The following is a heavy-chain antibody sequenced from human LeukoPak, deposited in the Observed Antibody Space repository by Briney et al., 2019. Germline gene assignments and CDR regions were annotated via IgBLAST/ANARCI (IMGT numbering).Heavy chain of an antibody. V-gene: IGHV3-23*01. CDR3: AKDSGGNYYYYGMDV. CDR1: GFTFSSYA. J-gene: IGHJ6*02. CDR2: SSGSGGST. D-gene: IGHD1-26*01. Sequence: GGSLRLSCAASGFTFSSYAMSWVRQAPGKGLEWVSASSGSGGSTYYADSVKGRFTISRDNSKNTLYLQMNSLRAEDTAVYYCAKDSGGNYYYYGMDVWGQGTTVTVPS.